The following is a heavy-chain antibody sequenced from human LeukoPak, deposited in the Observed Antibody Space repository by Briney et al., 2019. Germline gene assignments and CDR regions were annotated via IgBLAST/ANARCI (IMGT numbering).Heavy chain of an antibody. D-gene: IGHD5-18*01. CDR3: ARQESGYSYGNFDY. V-gene: IGHV4-59*08. Sequence: SETLSLTCTVSGGSLSSYYWSWIRQPPGKGLEWIGYIYYSGSTNYNPSLKSRVTISVDTSKNQFSLKLSSVTAADTAVYYCARQESGYSYGNFDYWGQGTLVTVSS. CDR2: IYYSGST. CDR1: GGSLSSYY. J-gene: IGHJ4*02.